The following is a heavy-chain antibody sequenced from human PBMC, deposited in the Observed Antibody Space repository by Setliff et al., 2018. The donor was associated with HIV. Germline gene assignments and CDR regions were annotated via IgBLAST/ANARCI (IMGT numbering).Heavy chain of an antibody. CDR1: GGSISSGDHY. V-gene: IGHV4-31*03. CDR2: IYYSGST. J-gene: IGHJ4*02. D-gene: IGHD6-13*01. Sequence: SETLSLTCTVSGGSISSGDHYWNWIRQHPGKGLEWIGYIYYSGSTYYNPSLKSRISVSVHTSKNQFSLKLSSVTAADTAVYYCARSRGQPLVFDHWGQGTLVTVSS. CDR3: ARSRGQPLVFDH.